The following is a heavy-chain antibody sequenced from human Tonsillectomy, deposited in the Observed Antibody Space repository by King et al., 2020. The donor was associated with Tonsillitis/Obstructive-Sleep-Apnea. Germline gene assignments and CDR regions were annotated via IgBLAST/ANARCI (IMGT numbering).Heavy chain of an antibody. V-gene: IGHV3-23*04. J-gene: IGHJ4*02. CDR3: AKDRGVCVVVPAASDY. CDR1: GFTFSTYA. CDR2: ISGSGGST. D-gene: IGHD2-2*01. Sequence: VQLVESGGSLVQPGGSLRLSCAASGFTFSTYAMSWVRQVPGKGLEWVSAISGSGGSTYYADSVRGRFTISRDNSKNTLYLQMNSLRAEDTAVYYCAKDRGVCVVVPAASDYGGQGTLVTVSS.